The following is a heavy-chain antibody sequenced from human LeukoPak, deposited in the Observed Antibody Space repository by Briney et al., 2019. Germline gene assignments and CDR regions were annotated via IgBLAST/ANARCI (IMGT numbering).Heavy chain of an antibody. V-gene: IGHV1-2*02. CDR2: INPKSGDT. CDR3: ARDRIWFDDLSQSSYYYGMDV. Sequence: ASVKVSCKASGYTFTAYYIHWVRQAPGQGLEWMGWINPKSGDTKYAQKFQGRVTMTRDTSISTAYMELSRLRSDDTAAFYCARDRIWFDDLSQSSYYYGMDVWGRGTTVTVSS. D-gene: IGHD3-10*01. J-gene: IGHJ6*02. CDR1: GYTFTAYY.